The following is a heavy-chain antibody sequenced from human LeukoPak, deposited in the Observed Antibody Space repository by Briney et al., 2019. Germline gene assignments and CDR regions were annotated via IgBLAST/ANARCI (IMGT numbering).Heavy chain of an antibody. D-gene: IGHD1-26*01. CDR1: GFTVSSNY. CDR3: AKDLMSGSYLRYFDY. J-gene: IGHJ4*02. Sequence: PGGSLRLSCAASGFTVSSNYMSWVRQAPGKGLEWVSVIYSGGSTYYADPVKGRFTISRDNSKNTLYLQMNSLRAEDTAVYYCAKDLMSGSYLRYFDYWGQGTLVTVSS. V-gene: IGHV3-53*01. CDR2: IYSGGST.